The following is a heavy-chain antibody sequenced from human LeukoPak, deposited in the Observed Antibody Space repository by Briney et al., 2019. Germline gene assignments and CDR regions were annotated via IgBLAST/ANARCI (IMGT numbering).Heavy chain of an antibody. D-gene: IGHD3-3*01. CDR2: INHSGST. J-gene: IGHJ4*02. Sequence: SETLSLTCAVYGGSFSGYYWSWIRQPPGKGLEWIGEINHSGSTNYNPSLKSRVTISVDTSKNQFSLKLSSVTAADTAVYYCARGRSRGGYYFLGLDYFDYWGQGTLVTVSS. CDR1: GGSFSGYY. CDR3: ARGRSRGGYYFLGLDYFDY. V-gene: IGHV4-34*01.